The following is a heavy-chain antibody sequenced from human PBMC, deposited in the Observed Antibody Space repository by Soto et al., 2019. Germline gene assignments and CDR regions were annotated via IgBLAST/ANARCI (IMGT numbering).Heavy chain of an antibody. D-gene: IGHD3-3*02. CDR2: IYSGGST. V-gene: IGHV3-66*01. J-gene: IGHJ3*01. CDR1: GFTVSSNY. Sequence: GGSLRLSCAASGFTVSSNYMSWVRQAPGKGLEWVSVIYSGGSTYYADSVKGRFTISRDNSKNTLYLQMNSLRAEDTAVYYCARDITHFWSGSPPNVWGQGTMVTVSS. CDR3: ARDITHFWSGSPPNV.